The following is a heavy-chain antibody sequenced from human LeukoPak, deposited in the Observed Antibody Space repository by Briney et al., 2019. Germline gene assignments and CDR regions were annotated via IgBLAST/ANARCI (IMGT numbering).Heavy chain of an antibody. CDR2: IYYRGRT. CDR1: GGSISNYY. Sequence: SETLSLTCNVSGGSISNYYWSWIRQPPGKEPEWIGYIYYRGRTNYNPSLKSRVTISVDTSKNQFSLKLSSVTAADSAVYYCARVREPVTTWSYFDYWGQGTLVTVSS. J-gene: IGHJ4*02. CDR3: ARVREPVTTWSYFDY. D-gene: IGHD4-17*01. V-gene: IGHV4-59*01.